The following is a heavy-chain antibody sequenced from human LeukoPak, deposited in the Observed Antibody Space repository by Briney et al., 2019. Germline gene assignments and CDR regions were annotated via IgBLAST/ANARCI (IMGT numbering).Heavy chain of an antibody. J-gene: IGHJ4*02. V-gene: IGHV3-48*03. CDR2: IASDGTI. Sequence: GGSLRLSCVASGFILSTSEMNWVRQAPGKGLEWVSFIASDGTIYYADSVKGRFTISRDNAKNSLYLQMNSLRAEDTAVYYCARVITIFGVVMDMWGQGTLVTVSS. CDR3: ARVITIFGVVMDM. D-gene: IGHD3-3*01. CDR1: GFILSTSE.